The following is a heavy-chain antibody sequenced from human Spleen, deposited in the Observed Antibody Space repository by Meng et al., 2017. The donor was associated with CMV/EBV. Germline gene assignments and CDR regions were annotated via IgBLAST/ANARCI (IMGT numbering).Heavy chain of an antibody. CDR2: IYYSGST. CDR1: GGSVNSGSYY. D-gene: IGHD3-3*01. Sequence: SETLSLTCTVSGGSVNSGSYYWSWIRQPPGKGLEWMGYIYYSGSTKYNPSLKSRVTISVDTSKNQFSLKMSPVTAADTAVYYCARGGTIFGVVTQRRFDPWGQGTLVTVSS. V-gene: IGHV4-61*01. J-gene: IGHJ5*02. CDR3: ARGGTIFGVVTQRRFDP.